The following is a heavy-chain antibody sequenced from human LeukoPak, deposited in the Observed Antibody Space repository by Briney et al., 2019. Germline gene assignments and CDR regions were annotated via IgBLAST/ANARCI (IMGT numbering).Heavy chain of an antibody. V-gene: IGHV3-48*03. CDR3: ARVLTVTPDDYDY. CDR1: GFTFSSYE. D-gene: IGHD4-17*01. CDR2: ISSSGSTI. J-gene: IGHJ4*02. Sequence: GGSLRLSCAASGFTFSSYEMNWVRQAPGKGLEWVSYISSSGSTIYYADSVKGRFTISRDNAKISLYLQMNSLRAEDTAVYYCARVLTVTPDDYDYWGQGTLVTVSS.